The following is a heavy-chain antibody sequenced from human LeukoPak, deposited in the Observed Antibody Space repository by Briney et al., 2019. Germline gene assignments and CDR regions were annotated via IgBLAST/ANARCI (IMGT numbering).Heavy chain of an antibody. J-gene: IGHJ6*02. V-gene: IGHV4-59*01. CDR2: IYYSGST. CDR1: GGSLSSYY. Sequence: PSETLSLTCTVSGGSLSSYYWSWIRQPPGKGLEWIGYIYYSGSTNYNPSLKSRVTISVDTSKNQFSLKLSSVTAADTAVYYCARADLGYYGMDVWGQGTTVTVSS. CDR3: ARADLGYYGMDV. D-gene: IGHD3-16*01.